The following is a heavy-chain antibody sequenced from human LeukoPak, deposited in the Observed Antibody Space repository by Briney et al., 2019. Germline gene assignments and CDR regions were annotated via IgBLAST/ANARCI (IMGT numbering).Heavy chain of an antibody. V-gene: IGHV3-30*02. CDR3: AKDALHYDFWSGYYDYYYMDV. J-gene: IGHJ6*03. D-gene: IGHD3-3*01. CDR1: GFTFSSYG. Sequence: PGGSLRLSCAASGFTFSSYGMHWVRQAPGKGLEWVAFIRYDGSNKYYADSVKGRFTISRDNSKNTLYLQMNSLRAEDTAVYYCAKDALHYDFWSGYYDYYYMDVWGKGTTVTVSS. CDR2: IRYDGSNK.